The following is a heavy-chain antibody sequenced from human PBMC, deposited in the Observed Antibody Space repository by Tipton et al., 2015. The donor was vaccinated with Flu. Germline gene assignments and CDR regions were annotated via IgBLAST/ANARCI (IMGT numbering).Heavy chain of an antibody. CDR3: ARRDYSNYVSEPKNWFDS. J-gene: IGHJ5*01. CDR2: VHQTVTS. D-gene: IGHD4-11*01. CDR1: GDSIGSDYF. Sequence: TLSLTCTVSGDSIGSDYFWGGIRQPPGKGLEWIGNVHQTVTSYYNPSLRSRVIITVDRRKNHFSLRLTSVTAADTAVYFCARRDYSNYVSEPKNWFDSRGQGTLVTVSS. V-gene: IGHV4-38-2*02.